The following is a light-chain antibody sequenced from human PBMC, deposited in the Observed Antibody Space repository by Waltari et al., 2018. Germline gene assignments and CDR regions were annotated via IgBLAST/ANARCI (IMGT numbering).Light chain of an antibody. V-gene: IGKV3-11*01. CDR3: QQRSNWPPPT. CDR2: AS. J-gene: IGKJ4*01. Sequence: EIVLTQSPATLSLSPGERVTLSCRASQNINTYLAWYQQKPGQAPRLLIYASSRATGIPARFSGSGSGTDFTLTISSLEPEDFAVYYCQQRSNWPPPTFGGGTKVDI. CDR1: QNINTY.